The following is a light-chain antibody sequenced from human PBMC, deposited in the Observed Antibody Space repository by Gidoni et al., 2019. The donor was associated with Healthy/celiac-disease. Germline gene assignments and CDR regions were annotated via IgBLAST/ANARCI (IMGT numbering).Light chain of an antibody. Sequence: GDRVTITCRASQSISSYLNWYQQKPGKAPKHLIYAASSLQSGVPSRFSGSGSGTDFTLTIISLQPEDFSTYYCQQSYSTPRTFGQGTKVEIK. CDR2: AAS. CDR1: QSISSY. V-gene: IGKV1-39*01. CDR3: QQSYSTPRT. J-gene: IGKJ1*01.